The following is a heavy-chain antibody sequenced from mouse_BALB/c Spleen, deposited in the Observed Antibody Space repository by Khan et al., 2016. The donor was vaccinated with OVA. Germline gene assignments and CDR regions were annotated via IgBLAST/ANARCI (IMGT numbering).Heavy chain of an antibody. J-gene: IGHJ2*01. V-gene: IGHV1-77*01. CDR1: GYTFTDYV. CDR3: ARSGYGSLVY. CDR2: IFPGSGDT. D-gene: IGHD1-1*01. Sequence: QIQLVQSGPELVKPGSSMKMSCKASGYTFTDYVLNWVKQRTGQGLEWIGQIFPGSGDTYYNEKFKDKATLTADKSSNTVYMQLGSLTSEDSAVYFCARSGYGSLVYWGQGTTLTVSS.